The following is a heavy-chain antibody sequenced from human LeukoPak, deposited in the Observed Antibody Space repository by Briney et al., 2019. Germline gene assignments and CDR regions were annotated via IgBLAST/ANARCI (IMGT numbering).Heavy chain of an antibody. V-gene: IGHV3-33*01. D-gene: IGHD1-26*01. CDR1: GFTFNIYA. CDR2: IWYDGSNK. CDR3: ARARGWEPNYYYYMDV. Sequence: GRSLRLSCIASGFTFNIYAMFWVRQAPGKGLGWVLRIWYDGSNKYYADSVKGRFTISRDNSKNTLYLQMNSLRAEDTAVYYCARARGWEPNYYYYMDVWGKGTTVTVSS. J-gene: IGHJ6*03.